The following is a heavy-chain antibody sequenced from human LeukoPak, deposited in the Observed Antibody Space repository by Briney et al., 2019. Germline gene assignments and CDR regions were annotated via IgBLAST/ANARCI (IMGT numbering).Heavy chain of an antibody. CDR3: ARQRKGGGYSYALGYYYYMDV. Sequence: PSETLSLTCTVSGGSISSYYWSWIRQPAGKGLEWIGRIYTSGSTNYNPSLKSRVTMSVDTSKNQFSLKLSSVTAADTAVYYCARQRKGGGYSYALGYYYYMDVWGKGTTVTVSS. J-gene: IGHJ6*03. CDR1: GGSISSYY. CDR2: IYTSGST. V-gene: IGHV4-4*07. D-gene: IGHD5-18*01.